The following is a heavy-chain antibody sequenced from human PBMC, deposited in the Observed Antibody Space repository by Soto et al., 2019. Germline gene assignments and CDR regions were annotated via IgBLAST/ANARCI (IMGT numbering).Heavy chain of an antibody. D-gene: IGHD5-18*01. CDR2: ISYDGSNK. CDR1: GFTFSSYG. CDR3: AKEKGYSYGGVLDY. J-gene: IGHJ4*02. V-gene: IGHV3-30*18. Sequence: GGSLRLSCAASGFTFSSYGMHWVRQAPGKGLEWVAVISYDGSNKYYADSVKGRFTISRDNSKNTLYLQMNSLRAEDTAVYYCAKEKGYSYGGVLDYWGQGTLVTVSS.